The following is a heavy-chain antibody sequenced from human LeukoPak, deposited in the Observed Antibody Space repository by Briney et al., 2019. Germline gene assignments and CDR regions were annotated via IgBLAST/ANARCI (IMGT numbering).Heavy chain of an antibody. V-gene: IGHV1-24*01. CDR1: GYTLTELS. D-gene: IGHD3-22*01. CDR2: FDPEDGET. CDR3: ATGLPLYYYDSSGYPGWFDY. J-gene: IGHJ4*02. Sequence: ASVKVSCKVSGYTLTELSIHWVRQAPGKGLEWMGGFDPEDGETIYAQKFQGRVTMTEDTSTDTAYMELSSLRSEDTAVYYCATGLPLYYYDSSGYPGWFDYWGQGTLVTVSS.